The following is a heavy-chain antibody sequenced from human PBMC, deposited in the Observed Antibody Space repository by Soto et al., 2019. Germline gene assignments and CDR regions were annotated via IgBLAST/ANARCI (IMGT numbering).Heavy chain of an antibody. J-gene: IGHJ6*03. V-gene: IGHV1-2*04. Sequence: QVQLVQSGAEVRKPGASVTVSCRSSGDSFNDYYIHWVRQAPGQGFEWMGWINPNGGVTKYAQKFQGWVSMTRDTTIRAVYMQLSRLRTDDPAVYYCAMESGGATATLDYYYFYMDVWGTGTTVTVSS. D-gene: IGHD5-12*01. CDR2: INPNGGVT. CDR1: GDSFNDYY. CDR3: AMESGGATATLDYYYFYMDV.